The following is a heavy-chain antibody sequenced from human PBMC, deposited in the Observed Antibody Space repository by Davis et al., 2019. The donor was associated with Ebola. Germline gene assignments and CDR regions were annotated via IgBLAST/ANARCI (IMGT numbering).Heavy chain of an antibody. CDR1: GGSISSGGYS. V-gene: IGHV4-30-2*01. CDR2: INHSGST. D-gene: IGHD3-10*01. J-gene: IGHJ6*02. Sequence: TLSLTCAVSGGSISSGGYSWSWIRQPPGKGLEWIGEINHSGSTNYNPSLKSRVTISVDTSKNQFSLKLSSVTAADTAVYYCARGRYGSGSYGEGMDVWGQGTTVTVSS. CDR3: ARGRYGSGSYGEGMDV.